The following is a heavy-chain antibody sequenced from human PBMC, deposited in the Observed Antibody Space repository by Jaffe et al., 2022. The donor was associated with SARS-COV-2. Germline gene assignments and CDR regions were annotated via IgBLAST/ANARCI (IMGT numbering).Heavy chain of an antibody. Sequence: EVQLVESGGGLVKPGRSLRLSCTASGFTFGDYAMSWFRQAPGKGLEWVGFIRSKAYGGTTEYAASVKGRFTISRDDSKSIAYLQMNSLKTEDTAVYYCTRDTSYYYDSSGYSYYFDYWGQGTLVTVSS. V-gene: IGHV3-49*05. CDR1: GFTFGDYA. D-gene: IGHD3-22*01. CDR2: IRSKAYGGTT. J-gene: IGHJ4*02. CDR3: TRDTSYYYDSSGYSYYFDY.